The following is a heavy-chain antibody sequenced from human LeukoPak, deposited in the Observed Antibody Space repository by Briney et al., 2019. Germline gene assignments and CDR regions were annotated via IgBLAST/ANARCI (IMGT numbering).Heavy chain of an antibody. CDR2: FSNNGGYT. D-gene: IGHD6-19*01. J-gene: IGHJ4*02. V-gene: IGHV3-23*01. CDR1: GFTFSSSA. Sequence: GGSLRLSCAASGFTFSSSAMSWVRHAPGQGRAWVSAFSNNGGYTYYADSVQGRFTISRDNSKSTLCLQMNSLRAEDTAVYYCVKRAPVPGEQMFYFDYWGQGLLVTVSS. CDR3: VKRAPVPGEQMFYFDY.